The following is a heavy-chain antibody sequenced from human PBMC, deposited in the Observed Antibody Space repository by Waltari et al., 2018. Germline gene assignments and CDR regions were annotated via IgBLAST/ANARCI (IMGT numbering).Heavy chain of an antibody. Sequence: EVQLVESGGGLVRPGGSLRLSCVGSGISFSSYSMNWVRQAPGKSLEWVSCISFNSGQIDYADSVKGRFTISRDNNNKSMYLQMNNLGAEDTATYYCTAGVTTLWGQGTLVTVSS. CDR3: TAGVTTL. V-gene: IGHV3-21*02. J-gene: IGHJ4*02. CDR2: ISFNSGQI. D-gene: IGHD2-21*02. CDR1: GISFSSYS.